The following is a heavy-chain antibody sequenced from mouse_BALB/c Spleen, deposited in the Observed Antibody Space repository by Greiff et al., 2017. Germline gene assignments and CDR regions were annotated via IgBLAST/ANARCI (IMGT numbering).Heavy chain of an antibody. V-gene: IGHV1-67*01. CDR1: SYTFTDYA. J-gene: IGHJ4*01. Sequence: QVQLQQSGPELVRPGVSVKISCKGSSYTFTDYAMHWVKQSHAKSLEWIGVISTYYGNTNYNQKFKGKATMTVDKSSSTAYMELARLTSEDSAVYCCARSYHYVNYGGIGYYYAMDYWGQGTSVTVSS. D-gene: IGHD2-1*01. CDR3: ARSYHYVNYGGIGYYYAMDY. CDR2: ISTYYGNT.